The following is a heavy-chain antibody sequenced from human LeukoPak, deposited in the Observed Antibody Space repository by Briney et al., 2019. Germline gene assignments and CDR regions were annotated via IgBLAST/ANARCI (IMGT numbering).Heavy chain of an antibody. CDR3: ARDRRGDPDAFDI. D-gene: IGHD2-21*02. V-gene: IGHV4-30-2*01. Sequence: PSETLSLTCAVSGGSISSGGYSWSWIRQPPGKGLEWIGYIYHSGSTYYNPSLKSRVTISVDRSKNQFSLKLSSVTAADTAVYYRARDRRGDPDAFDIWGQGTMVTVSS. CDR1: GGSISSGGYS. J-gene: IGHJ3*02. CDR2: IYHSGST.